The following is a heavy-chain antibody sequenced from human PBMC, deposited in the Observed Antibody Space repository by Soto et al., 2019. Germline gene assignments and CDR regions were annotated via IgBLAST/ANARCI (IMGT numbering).Heavy chain of an antibody. J-gene: IGHJ3*02. CDR2: ITSSGSTI. CDR1: GFSFSSYS. CDR3: VRDYLYAVDI. D-gene: IGHD3-16*02. V-gene: IGHV3-48*02. Sequence: EVQLVESGGGLVQPGGSLRLSCAASGFSFSSYSMNWVRQAPGKGLEWVSYITSSGSTIYDADSVKGRFTISRDNAKNSLYLQMNSRRDVNTAVFYCVRDYLYAVDIWGQGTMVSVSS.